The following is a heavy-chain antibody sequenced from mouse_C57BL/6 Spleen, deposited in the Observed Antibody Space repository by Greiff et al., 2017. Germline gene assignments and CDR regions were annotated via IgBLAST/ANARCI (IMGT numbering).Heavy chain of an antibody. CDR1: GYTFTNYW. V-gene: IGHV1-63*01. CDR3: ARESSGYRGWLAY. CDR2: IYPGGGYT. Sequence: VQLQQSGAELVRPGTSVKMSCKASGYTFTNYWIGWAKQRPGHGLEWIGDIYPGGGYTNYNEKFKGKATLTADKSSSTAYMQFSSLTSEDSAIYYCARESSGYRGWLAYWGQGTLVTVSA. D-gene: IGHD3-2*02. J-gene: IGHJ3*01.